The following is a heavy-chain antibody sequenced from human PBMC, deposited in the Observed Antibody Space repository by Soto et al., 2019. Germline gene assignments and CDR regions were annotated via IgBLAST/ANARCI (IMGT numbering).Heavy chain of an antibody. J-gene: IGHJ4*02. CDR2: ITWNGGSI. D-gene: IGHD3-22*01. V-gene: IGHV3-9*01. CDR3: AKDKYSDSSGYPDY. Sequence: GGSLRLSCAASGFTFGDYAMHWVRQAPGKGLEWVSGITWNGGSIGYADSVKARFTISRDNAKNSLYLQMDSLRPEDTALYYCAKDKYSDSSGYPDYWGQGTLVTVSS. CDR1: GFTFGDYA.